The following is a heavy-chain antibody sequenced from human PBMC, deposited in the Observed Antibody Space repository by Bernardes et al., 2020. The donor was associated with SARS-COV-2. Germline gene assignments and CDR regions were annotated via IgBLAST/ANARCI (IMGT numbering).Heavy chain of an antibody. J-gene: IGHJ4*02. D-gene: IGHD1-26*01. CDR2: ISSSSDYI. CDR1: GFTFSSYS. CDR3: AIIVGATDY. Sequence: GGSLRLSCAASGFTFSSYSMNWVRQAPGKGLEWVSSISSSSDYIYYADSVQGRFTISRDNAKNSLYLQMNSLRAEDTAVYYCAIIVGATDYWGQGTLVTVSS. V-gene: IGHV3-21*01.